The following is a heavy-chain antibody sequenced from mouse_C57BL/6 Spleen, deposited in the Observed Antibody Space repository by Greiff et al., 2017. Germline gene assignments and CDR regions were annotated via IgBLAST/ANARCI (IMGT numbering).Heavy chain of an antibody. J-gene: IGHJ3*01. CDR1: GYTFTSYW. Sequence: VQLQQPGAELVMPGASVKLSCKASGYTFTSYWMHWVKQRPGQGLEWIGEIDPSDSYTNYNQKFKGKSTLTVDKSSSTAYMQLSSLTSEDSAVYYCARGGNYSKFAYWGQGTLVTVSA. D-gene: IGHD2-5*01. V-gene: IGHV1-69*01. CDR3: ARGGNYSKFAY. CDR2: IDPSDSYT.